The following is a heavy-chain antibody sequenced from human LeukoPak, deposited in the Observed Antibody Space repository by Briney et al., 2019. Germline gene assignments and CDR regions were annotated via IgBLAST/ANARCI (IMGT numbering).Heavy chain of an antibody. CDR3: AKDLSAAGTY. Sequence: GGSLRLSCAASGFTFDDYAMHWVRQAPGKGLEWVSGISWNSGSIGYADSVEGRFTISRDNAKNSLYLQMNSLRAEDTALYYCAKDLSAAGTYWGQGTLVAVSS. V-gene: IGHV3-9*01. CDR1: GFTFDDYA. J-gene: IGHJ4*02. D-gene: IGHD6-13*01. CDR2: ISWNSGSI.